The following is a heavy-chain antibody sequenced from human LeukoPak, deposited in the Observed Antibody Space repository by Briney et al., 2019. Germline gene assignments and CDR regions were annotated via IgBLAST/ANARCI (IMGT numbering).Heavy chain of an antibody. CDR3: ARQKEDVAAAGTSYYYYYGMDV. Sequence: GASGKVSCKASGYTFTSYAMNWVRQAPGQGLEWMGWINTNTGNPTYAQGFTGRFVFSLDTSVSTAYLQWSSLKASDTAMYYCARQKEDVAAAGTSYYYYYGMDVWGQGTTVTVSS. D-gene: IGHD6-13*01. CDR2: INTNTGNP. V-gene: IGHV7-4-1*02. CDR1: GYTFTSYA. J-gene: IGHJ6*02.